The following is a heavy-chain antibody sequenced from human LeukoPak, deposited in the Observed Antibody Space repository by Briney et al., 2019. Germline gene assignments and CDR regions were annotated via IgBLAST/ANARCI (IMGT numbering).Heavy chain of an antibody. V-gene: IGHV4-59*01. CDR2: IYYSGNT. CDR3: ARHDYGDYGTFDI. CDR1: GGSISTYY. D-gene: IGHD4-17*01. Sequence: SETLSLTCTVSGGSISTYYWSWIRQPPGKGLEWIGYIYYSGNTNYNPSLKSRVTISLDTSKNQFSLRLTSVTAADTAVYYCARHDYGDYGTFDIWGQGTMVTVSS. J-gene: IGHJ3*02.